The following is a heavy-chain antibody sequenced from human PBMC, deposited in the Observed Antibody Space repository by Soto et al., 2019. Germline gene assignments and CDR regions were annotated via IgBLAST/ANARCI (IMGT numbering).Heavy chain of an antibody. V-gene: IGHV3-30*18. CDR3: AKERSSSSWYYFDY. Sequence: QVQLVESGGGVVQPGKSLRLSCAASGFTFSSYGMHWVRQAPGKGLEWVAVISYDGSKNFNADSVRGRFPISRDNSKNTLYLQMNSLRREDTAVYYCAKERSSSSWYYFDYWGQGTLVTVSS. CDR2: ISYDGSKN. J-gene: IGHJ4*02. CDR1: GFTFSSYG. D-gene: IGHD6-13*01.